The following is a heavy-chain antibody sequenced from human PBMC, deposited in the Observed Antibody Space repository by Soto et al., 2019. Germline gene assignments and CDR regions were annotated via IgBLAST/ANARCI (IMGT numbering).Heavy chain of an antibody. Sequence: GASVKVSCKAIGYSFTSHYMHWVRQAPGQGLEWMGTIYPGGVNIGYAQKFQGRVTITADESTSTAYMELSSLRSEDTAVYYCARHDCISSSCYYYYYYSMDVWGQGTTVTVSS. CDR3: ARHDCISSSCYYYYYYSMDV. J-gene: IGHJ6*02. CDR1: GYSFTSHY. V-gene: IGHV1-46*01. D-gene: IGHD2-2*01. CDR2: IYPGGVNI.